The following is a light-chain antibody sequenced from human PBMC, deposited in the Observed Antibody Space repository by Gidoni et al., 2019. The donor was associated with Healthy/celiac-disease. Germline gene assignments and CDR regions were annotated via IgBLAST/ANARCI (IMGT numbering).Light chain of an antibody. V-gene: IGKV1-27*01. CDR2: AAS. CDR1: QGISNY. CDR3: QKYNSAPLT. Sequence: IQMTQSPSSLSASVVDRVTITCRASQGISNYLSWYQQKPGKVPKLMIYAASTFQSGVPSRFRGSGSGKDFTLTISSLQPEDVATYYCQKYNSAPLTFGGGTKVEIK. J-gene: IGKJ4*01.